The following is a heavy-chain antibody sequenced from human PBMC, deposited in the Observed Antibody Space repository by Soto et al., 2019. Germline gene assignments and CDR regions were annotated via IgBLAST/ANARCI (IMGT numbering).Heavy chain of an antibody. D-gene: IGHD3-3*01. CDR2: IYYSGST. V-gene: IGHV4-59*01. J-gene: IGHJ3*02. CDR3: ARLYYDFWSGYSGDVFDI. Sequence: PSETLSLTCTVSGGSISSYYWSWIRQPPGKGLEWIGYIYYSGSTNYNPSLKSRVTISVDTSKNQFPLKLSSVTAADTAVYYCARLYYDFWSGYSGDVFDIWGQGTMVTVSS. CDR1: GGSISSYY.